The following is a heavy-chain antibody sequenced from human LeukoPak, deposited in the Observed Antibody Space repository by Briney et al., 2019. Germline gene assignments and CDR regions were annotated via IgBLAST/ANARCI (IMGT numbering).Heavy chain of an antibody. CDR1: GFTFSSYA. J-gene: IGHJ3*02. Sequence: PGGSLRLSCAAYGFTFSSYAMSWVRQAPGKGLEWVSAISGSGGSTYYADSVKGRFTISRDNSKNTLYLQMNSVGDEDTAVYYCAKDRSYDFWSGYYTGSAFDIWGQGTMVTVS. V-gene: IGHV3-23*01. CDR2: ISGSGGST. CDR3: AKDRSYDFWSGYYTGSAFDI. D-gene: IGHD3-3*01.